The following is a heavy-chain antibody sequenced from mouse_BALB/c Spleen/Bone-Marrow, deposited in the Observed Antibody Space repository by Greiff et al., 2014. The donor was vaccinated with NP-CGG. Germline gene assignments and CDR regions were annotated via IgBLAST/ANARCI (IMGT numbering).Heavy chain of an antibody. V-gene: IGHV3-8*02. D-gene: IGHD2-1*01. J-gene: IGHJ3*01. CDR3: VRSGYYGSYPASY. CDR2: INYSGST. Sequence: VHVKQSGPSLVKPSQTLSLTCSVTGDSITNGYWNWIRKFPGNKLEYMGYINYSGSTYYNPSLKSRIPITRDTSKNQFFLQLNSVTTEDTATYYCVRSGYYGSYPASYWGQGTLVTVSA. CDR1: GDSITNGY.